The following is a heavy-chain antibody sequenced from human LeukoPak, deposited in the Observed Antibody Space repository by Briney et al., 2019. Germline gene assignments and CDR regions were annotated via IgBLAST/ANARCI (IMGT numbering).Heavy chain of an antibody. Sequence: GGSLRLSCAASGFTFSSYWMHWVRQAPGKGLVWVSRIKSDGSVTSYADSVKGRFTISRDNSKNTLYLQMNSLRAEDTAVYYCARAQWLVSTRYYFDYWGQGTLVTVSS. J-gene: IGHJ4*02. CDR3: ARAQWLVSTRYYFDY. D-gene: IGHD6-19*01. CDR2: IKSDGSVT. V-gene: IGHV3-74*01. CDR1: GFTFSSYW.